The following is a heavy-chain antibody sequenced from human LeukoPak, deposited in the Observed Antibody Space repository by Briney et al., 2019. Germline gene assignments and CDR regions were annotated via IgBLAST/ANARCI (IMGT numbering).Heavy chain of an antibody. J-gene: IGHJ4*02. CDR1: GFTFSSYG. D-gene: IGHD4-17*01. CDR3: ARGGFYGDYPIDY. CDR2: IWYDGSNK. Sequence: GGSLRLSCAASGFTFSSYGMHWVRQAPGKGLEWAAVIWYDGSNKYYADSVKGRFTISRDNSKNTLYLQMNSLGAEDTAVYYCARGGFYGDYPIDYWGQGTLVTVSS. V-gene: IGHV3-33*01.